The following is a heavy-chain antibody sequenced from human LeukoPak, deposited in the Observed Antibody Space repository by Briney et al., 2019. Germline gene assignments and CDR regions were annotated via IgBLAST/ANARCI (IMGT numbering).Heavy chain of an antibody. D-gene: IGHD1-26*01. V-gene: IGHV4-59*10. Sequence: SETLSLTCAVYGGSFSGYYWSWIRQPAGKGLEWIGRIYTSGSTNYNPSLKSRVTISVDTSKNQFSLKLSSVTAADTAVYYCARRGGSYLRRYFDYWGQGTLVTVSS. CDR2: IYTSGST. CDR3: ARRGGSYLRRYFDY. J-gene: IGHJ4*02. CDR1: GGSFSGYY.